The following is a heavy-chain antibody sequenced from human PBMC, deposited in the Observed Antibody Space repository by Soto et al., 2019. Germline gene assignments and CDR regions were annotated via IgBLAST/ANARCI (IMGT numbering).Heavy chain of an antibody. CDR2: IKQDGGET. D-gene: IGHD2-15*01. J-gene: IGHJ6*02. Sequence: GGSLRLSCAASGFSFSNYCMNWVRQLPGKGLEWVSNIKQDGGETYYVDSVKGRFTVSRDNAKISLYLQMNSLRAEDTAVYYCARGGNIVPAVYGMGVWGQGTTVTVSS. CDR3: ARGGNIVPAVYGMGV. V-gene: IGHV3-7*03. CDR1: GFSFSNYC.